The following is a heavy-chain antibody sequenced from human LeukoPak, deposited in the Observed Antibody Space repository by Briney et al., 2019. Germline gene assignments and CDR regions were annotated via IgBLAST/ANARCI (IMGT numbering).Heavy chain of an antibody. CDR1: GGTFSSYA. J-gene: IGHJ6*03. Sequence: ASVKVSCKASGGTFSSYAISWVRQAPGQGLEWMGGIIPIFGTANYAQKFQGRVTMTRNTSISTAYMELSSLRSEDTAVYYCARGLSQRLAYYYYYMDVWGKGTTVTVSS. CDR2: IIPIFGTA. D-gene: IGHD6-25*01. CDR3: ARGLSQRLAYYYYYMDV. V-gene: IGHV1-69*05.